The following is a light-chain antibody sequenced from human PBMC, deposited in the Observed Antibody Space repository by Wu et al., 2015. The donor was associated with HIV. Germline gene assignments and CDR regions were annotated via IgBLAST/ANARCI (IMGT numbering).Light chain of an antibody. J-gene: IGKJ2*01. V-gene: IGKV3-20*01. CDR3: QQHDSSPYT. CDR1: QSITNSY. CDR2: GAS. Sequence: EIVLTQFPGTLSLSPGERATLSCRASQSITNSYLAWYQQKPGQAPRLLIDGASNRATGIPDRFSVSGSGTDFTLTISRLEPEDFALYYCQQHDSSPYTFGQGTKLDIK.